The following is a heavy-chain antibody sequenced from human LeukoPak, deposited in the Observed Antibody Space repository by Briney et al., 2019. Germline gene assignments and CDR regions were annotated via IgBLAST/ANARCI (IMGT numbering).Heavy chain of an antibody. CDR3: ARDQGGSGPTTYDY. V-gene: IGHV3-74*01. D-gene: IGHD6-19*01. CDR1: GFTFSSYW. CDR2: ISSDGSDT. Sequence: GGSLRLSCAASGFTFSSYWMHWVRQAPGKGLVWVSRISSDGSDTRYADSVKGRFTISRDNAKNTLFLQMNSLRAEDTAVYYCARDQGGSGPTTYDYWGQGTPVTVSS. J-gene: IGHJ4*02.